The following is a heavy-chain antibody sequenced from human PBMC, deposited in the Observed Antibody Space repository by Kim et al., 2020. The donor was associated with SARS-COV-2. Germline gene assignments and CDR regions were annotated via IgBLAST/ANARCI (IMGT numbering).Heavy chain of an antibody. CDR1: GFSFGDYY. CDR3: ARGDFGGGSGYFHL. CDR2: ITSSSSYT. Sequence: GGSLRLSCAASGFSFGDYYMIWIRQAPGKGLQWVSYITSSSSYTNYADSVKGRFTISRDNAKNSLYLQMNSLRAEDTAVYFCARGDFGGGSGYFHLWVQ. D-gene: IGHD2-15*01. V-gene: IGHV3-11*05. J-gene: IGHJ1*01.